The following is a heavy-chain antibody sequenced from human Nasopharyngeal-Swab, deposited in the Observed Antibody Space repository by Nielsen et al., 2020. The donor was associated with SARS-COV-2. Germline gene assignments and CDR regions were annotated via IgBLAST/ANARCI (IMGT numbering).Heavy chain of an antibody. CDR2: ISSSSTYI. V-gene: IGHV3-21*01. Sequence: GESLKISCAASGFTFSSHSMNWVRQAPGKGLEWVSSISSSSTYIYYADSVKGRFTLSSDNAKNSLYLQMNSLRVEDTAVYYCARVLLRALGKFGEGYAFDIWGQGTMVTVSS. CDR3: ARVLLRALGKFGEGYAFDI. CDR1: GFTFSSHS. D-gene: IGHD3-10*01. J-gene: IGHJ3*02.